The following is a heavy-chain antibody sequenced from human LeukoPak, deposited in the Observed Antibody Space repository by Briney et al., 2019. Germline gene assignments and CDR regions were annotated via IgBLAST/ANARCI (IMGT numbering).Heavy chain of an antibody. D-gene: IGHD6-25*01. Sequence: GSLRLSCAASGFTVSSNYMSWVRQAPGKGLEWVSVIYSGGSTYYADSVKGRFTISRDNSKNTLYLQMNSLRAEDTAVYYCANEPIAAEGRFDSWGQGTLVTVSS. CDR1: GFTVSSNY. V-gene: IGHV3-53*01. J-gene: IGHJ5*01. CDR2: IYSGGST. CDR3: ANEPIAAEGRFDS.